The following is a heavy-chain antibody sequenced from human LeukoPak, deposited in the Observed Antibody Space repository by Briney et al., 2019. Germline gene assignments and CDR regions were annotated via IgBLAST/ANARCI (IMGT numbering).Heavy chain of an antibody. V-gene: IGHV1-2*02. CDR3: ARALGYCSGGSCYAAFDI. CDR1: GDTFTSYY. Sequence: ASVKVSCKASGDTFTSYYIHWVRQAPGQGLEWMGWINPNSGGTNYAQKFQGRVTMTRDTSISTAYMELSRLRSDDTAVYYCARALGYCSGGSCYAAFDIWGQGTMVTVSS. J-gene: IGHJ3*02. CDR2: INPNSGGT. D-gene: IGHD2-15*01.